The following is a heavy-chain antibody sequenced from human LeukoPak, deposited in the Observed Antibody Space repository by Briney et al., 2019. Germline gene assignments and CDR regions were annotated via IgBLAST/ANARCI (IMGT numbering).Heavy chain of an antibody. D-gene: IGHD6-6*01. Sequence: ASVKVSCKASGYTFTSYDINWVRQATGQGLEWMGWMNPNSGNTGYAQKFQGRVTMTRNTSISTAYMELSSLRSEDTAVYYCARRKIGYGGRPPCSSSSYWFDPWGQGTLVTVSS. CDR3: ARRKIGYGGRPPCSSSSYWFDP. V-gene: IGHV1-8*01. J-gene: IGHJ5*02. CDR2: MNPNSGNT. CDR1: GYTFTSYD.